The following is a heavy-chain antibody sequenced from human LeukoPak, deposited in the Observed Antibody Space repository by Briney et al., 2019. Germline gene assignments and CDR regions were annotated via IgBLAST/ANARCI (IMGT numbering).Heavy chain of an antibody. Sequence: ASVTVSCKASGYTFTGYYMHWVRQAPGQGLEWMGWINPNSGGTNYAQKFQGRVTMTRDTSISTAYMELSRLRSDDTAVYYCAREGTVVMSSDGMDVWGQGTTVTVSS. CDR1: GYTFTGYY. CDR2: INPNSGGT. J-gene: IGHJ6*02. CDR3: AREGTVVMSSDGMDV. D-gene: IGHD4-23*01. V-gene: IGHV1-2*02.